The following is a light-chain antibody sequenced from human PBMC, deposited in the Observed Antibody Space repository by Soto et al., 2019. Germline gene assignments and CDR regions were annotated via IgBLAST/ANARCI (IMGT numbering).Light chain of an antibody. CDR2: GAS. CDR1: QTVSITY. J-gene: IGKJ5*01. CDR3: QQYGSSPLIS. V-gene: IGKV3-20*01. Sequence: VLKQSPGTLSLSPGESATLSCRASQTVSITYLTWYQQKPGQAPRLLIFGASKRATGIPDRFSGSGSGRDFTLTNSGLEPEDCAVYYCQQYGSSPLISFGQGTRLEMK.